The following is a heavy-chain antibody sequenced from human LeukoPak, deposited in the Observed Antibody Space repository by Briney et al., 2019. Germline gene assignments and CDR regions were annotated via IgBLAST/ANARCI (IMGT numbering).Heavy chain of an antibody. CDR3: ARGAGSIAARPIDY. CDR2: IWYDGSNK. J-gene: IGHJ4*02. Sequence: GGSLRLSCAASGFTFSSYGMHWVRQAPGKGLEGVAVIWYDGSNKYYADCVKGRFTISRDNSKNTLYLQMHSLRAEDTAVYYCARGAGSIAARPIDYWGQGTLVTVSS. V-gene: IGHV3-33*01. D-gene: IGHD6-6*01. CDR1: GFTFSSYG.